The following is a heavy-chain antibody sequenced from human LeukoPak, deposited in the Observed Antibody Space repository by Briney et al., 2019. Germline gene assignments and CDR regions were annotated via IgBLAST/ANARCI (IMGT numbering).Heavy chain of an antibody. Sequence: SETLSLTCTVSGGSISGFVWSWIRQPPGEGLDYIGFIYDTGTTNYNPLLKSRVTLSVDTSKNQFSLKLNSVTAADTAVYYCTRLAKGEQWLAYYFDYWGQGALVTVSS. J-gene: IGHJ4*02. CDR2: IYDTGTT. D-gene: IGHD6-19*01. V-gene: IGHV4-59*08. CDR1: GGSISGFV. CDR3: TRLAKGEQWLAYYFDY.